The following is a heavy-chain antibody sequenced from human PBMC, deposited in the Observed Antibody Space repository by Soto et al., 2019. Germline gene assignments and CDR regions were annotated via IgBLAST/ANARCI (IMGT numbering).Heavy chain of an antibody. V-gene: IGHV1-18*01. J-gene: IGHJ6*02. CDR1: GYTFTSYG. CDR3: ARWLVVGQYYYYYYGMEV. CDR2: ISAYNGNT. D-gene: IGHD3-22*01. Sequence: ASVKVSCKASGYTFTSYGISWVRQAPGQGLEWMGWISAYNGNTNYAQKLQGRVTMTTDTSTSTAYMELRSLRSDDTAVYYCARWLVVGQYYYYYYGMEVWGQGTTVTLSS.